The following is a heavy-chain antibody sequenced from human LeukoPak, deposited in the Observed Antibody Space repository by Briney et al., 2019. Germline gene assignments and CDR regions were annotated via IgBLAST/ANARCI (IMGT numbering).Heavy chain of an antibody. J-gene: IGHJ4*02. Sequence: PSETLSLTCTVSGGSISNYYWSWIRQPPGKGLEWIGSIYYSGSTYYNPSLKSRVTISVDTSKNQFSLKLSAVTAADTAVYYCARLYDSVDYWGQGTLVTVSS. D-gene: IGHD3-22*01. CDR1: GGSISNYY. CDR3: ARLYDSVDY. CDR2: IYYSGST. V-gene: IGHV4-59*12.